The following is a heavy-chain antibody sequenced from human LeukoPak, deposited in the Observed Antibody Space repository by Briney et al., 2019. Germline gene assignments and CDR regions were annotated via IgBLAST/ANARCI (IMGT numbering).Heavy chain of an antibody. D-gene: IGHD2-21*01. CDR1: GFTFSSYA. Sequence: GGSLRLSCAASGFTFSSYAMSWVRQAPGKGLEWVSILSVIGANTNYADSVKGRFTSSRDNSRNTLYLQMNSLRAEDTAVYCCAREPYSAGMDVWGQGTTVTVSS. CDR2: LSVIGANT. V-gene: IGHV3-23*01. CDR3: AREPYSAGMDV. J-gene: IGHJ6*02.